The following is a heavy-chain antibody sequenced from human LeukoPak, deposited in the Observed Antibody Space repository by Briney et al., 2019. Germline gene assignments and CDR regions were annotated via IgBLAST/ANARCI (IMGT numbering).Heavy chain of an antibody. CDR2: LQNDGREK. D-gene: IGHD6-13*01. V-gene: IGHV3-30*02. CDR3: ARESSRIAIGTLDF. CDR1: GFAFGDYA. J-gene: IGHJ4*02. Sequence: GGSLRLSCAASGFAFGDYAMSWVRQAPGKGLEWVGFLQNDGREKYFADSVKGRFTISRDNSKNTLYLQMNSLRAEDTAVYYCARESSRIAIGTLDFWGQGTLVTVSS.